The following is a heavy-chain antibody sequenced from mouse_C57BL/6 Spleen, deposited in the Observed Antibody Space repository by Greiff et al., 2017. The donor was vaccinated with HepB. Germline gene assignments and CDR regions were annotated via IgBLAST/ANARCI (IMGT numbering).Heavy chain of an antibody. CDR3: ASQKDYYGSRGAMDY. D-gene: IGHD1-1*01. CDR2: IYPGSGST. J-gene: IGHJ4*01. V-gene: IGHV1-55*01. CDR1: GYTFTSYW. Sequence: QVQLKQSGAELVKPGASVKMSCKASGYTFTSYWITWVKQRPGQGLEWIGDIYPGSGSTNYNEKFKSKATLTVDTSSSTAYMQLSSLTSEDSAVYYCASQKDYYGSRGAMDYWGQGTSVTVSS.